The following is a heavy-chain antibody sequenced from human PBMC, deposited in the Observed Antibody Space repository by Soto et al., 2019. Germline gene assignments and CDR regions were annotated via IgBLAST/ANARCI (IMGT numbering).Heavy chain of an antibody. Sequence: SVKVSCKASGFTFTSSAMQWVRQARGQRLEWIGWIVVGSGNTNYAQKFQERVTITRDMSTSTAYMELSSLRSEDTAVYYCAADSRHFYEDDYYYMDVWGKGTTVTVSS. CDR1: GFTFTSSA. CDR2: IVVGSGNT. J-gene: IGHJ6*03. V-gene: IGHV1-58*02. CDR3: AADSRHFYEDDYYYMDV. D-gene: IGHD3-3*01.